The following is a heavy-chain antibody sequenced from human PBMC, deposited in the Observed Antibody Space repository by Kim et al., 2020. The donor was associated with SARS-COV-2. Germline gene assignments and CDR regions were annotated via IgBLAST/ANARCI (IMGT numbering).Heavy chain of an antibody. J-gene: IGHJ2*01. V-gene: IGHV1-69*13. CDR2: IIPIFGTA. Sequence: SVKVSCKASGGTFSSYAISWVRQAPGQGLEWMGGIIPIFGTANYAQKFQGRVTITADESTSTAYMELSSLRSEDTAVYYCARSRQSYYYDSSGYYLWYFDLWGRGTLVTVSS. D-gene: IGHD3-22*01. CDR1: GGTFSSYA. CDR3: ARSRQSYYYDSSGYYLWYFDL.